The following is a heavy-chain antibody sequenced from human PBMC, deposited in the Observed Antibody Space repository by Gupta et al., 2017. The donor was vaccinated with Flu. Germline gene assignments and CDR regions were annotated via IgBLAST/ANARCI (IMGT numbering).Heavy chain of an antibody. CDR2: IIPFFGTP. Sequence: GQGLEWMGGIIPFFGTPNYAQKFHDRVTITADESTSTAYMELSSLRSEDTAIYYCAKNTMNFYDSSGPNWYYYNGMDVLGQGTTVTVSS. J-gene: IGHJ6*02. V-gene: IGHV1-69*01. CDR3: AKNTMNFYDSSGPNWYYYNGMDV. D-gene: IGHD3-22*01.